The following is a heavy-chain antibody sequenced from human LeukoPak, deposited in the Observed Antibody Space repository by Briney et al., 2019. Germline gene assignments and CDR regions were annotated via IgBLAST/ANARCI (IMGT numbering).Heavy chain of an antibody. Sequence: GASVKVSCKASGYTFTSYGIHWVRQAPGQGLEWMGWINTNTGNPTYAQGFTGRFVFSLDTSVSTAYLQISSLKAEDTAVYYCARAGYSSGWYSVVVDYWGQGTLVTVSS. CDR1: GYTFTSYG. D-gene: IGHD6-19*01. CDR3: ARAGYSSGWYSVVVDY. V-gene: IGHV7-4-1*02. CDR2: INTNTGNP. J-gene: IGHJ4*02.